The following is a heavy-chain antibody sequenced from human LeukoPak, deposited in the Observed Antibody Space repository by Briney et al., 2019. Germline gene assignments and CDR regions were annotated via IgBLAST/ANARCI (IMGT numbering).Heavy chain of an antibody. CDR3: ARLCCSSTSWYNWFDP. CDR1: GYTFTGYY. V-gene: IGHV1-2*02. CDR2: INPNSGGT. J-gene: IGHJ5*02. D-gene: IGHD2-2*01. Sequence: ASVKVSCKASGYTFTGYYMHWVRQAPGQVLEWMGWINPNSGGTNYAQKFQGRVTMTRDTSISTAYMELSRLRSDDTAVYYCARLCCSSTSWYNWFDPWGQGTLVTVSS.